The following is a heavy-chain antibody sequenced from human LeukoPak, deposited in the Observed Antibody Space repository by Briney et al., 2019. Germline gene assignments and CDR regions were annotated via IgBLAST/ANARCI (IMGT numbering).Heavy chain of an antibody. Sequence: GGSLRLSCAASGVTLSTYAMSWARQDPGKGLEWVSGISSSGSGDNTYYADSVKGRFTISRDSSKNTLFLHMTTLRAEDTAIYYCAKDRTVGASYWYFDLWGRGTLVTVSS. CDR2: ISSSGSGDNT. D-gene: IGHD1-26*01. J-gene: IGHJ2*01. CDR3: AKDRTVGASYWYFDL. CDR1: GVTLSTYA. V-gene: IGHV3-23*01.